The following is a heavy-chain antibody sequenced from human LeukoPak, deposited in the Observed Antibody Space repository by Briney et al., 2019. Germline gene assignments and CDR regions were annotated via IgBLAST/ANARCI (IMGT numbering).Heavy chain of an antibody. CDR2: ISNSGGST. CDR3: AELGITMIGGV. D-gene: IGHD3-10*02. V-gene: IGHV3-23*01. CDR1: GFAFITYA. Sequence: GGSLRLSCAASGFAFITYAMSWVRQAPGKGLEWVSAISNSGGSTYYADSVKGRFTISRDNAKNSLYLQMNSLRAEDTAVYYCAELGITMIGGVWGKGTTVTISS. J-gene: IGHJ6*04.